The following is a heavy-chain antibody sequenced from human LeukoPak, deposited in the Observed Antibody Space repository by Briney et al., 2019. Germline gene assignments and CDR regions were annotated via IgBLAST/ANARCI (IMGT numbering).Heavy chain of an antibody. CDR3: ARDDEPRELGATTLDY. D-gene: IGHD1-26*01. CDR1: GGTFSSYA. CDR2: IIPIFGTA. Sequence: GASVKVSCKASGGTFSSYAISWVRQAPGQGLEWMGGIIPIFGTANYAQKFQGRVTITADESTSTAYMELSSLRSEDTAVYYCARDDEPRELGATTLDYWGQGTLVTVSS. J-gene: IGHJ4*02. V-gene: IGHV1-69*13.